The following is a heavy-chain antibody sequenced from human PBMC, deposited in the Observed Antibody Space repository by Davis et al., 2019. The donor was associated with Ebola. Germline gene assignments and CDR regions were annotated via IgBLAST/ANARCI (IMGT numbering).Heavy chain of an antibody. CDR3: ARSGRLDY. Sequence: GGSLRLSCTASGFTFSNYGIHWVRQAPGKGLEWVAVISYDGSNKYYADSVKGRFTISRDNSKNTLYLQMNSLRAEDTAVYYCARSGRLDYWGQGTLVTVSS. CDR1: GFTFSNYG. V-gene: IGHV3-30*03. CDR2: ISYDGSNK. D-gene: IGHD2-15*01. J-gene: IGHJ4*02.